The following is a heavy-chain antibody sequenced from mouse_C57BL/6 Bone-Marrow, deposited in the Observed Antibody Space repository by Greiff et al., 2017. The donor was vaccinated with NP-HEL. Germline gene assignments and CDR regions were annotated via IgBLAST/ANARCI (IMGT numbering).Heavy chain of an antibody. D-gene: IGHD2-1*01. CDR1: GFSLTSYG. Sequence: VKLVESGPGLVQPSQSLSITCTVSGFSLTSYGVHWVRQSPGKGLEWLGVIWSGGSTDYNAAFISRLSISKDNSKSQVFFKMNSLQADDTAIYYCASLLPYAMDYWGQGTSVTVSS. CDR2: IWSGGST. J-gene: IGHJ4*01. V-gene: IGHV2-2*01. CDR3: ASLLPYAMDY.